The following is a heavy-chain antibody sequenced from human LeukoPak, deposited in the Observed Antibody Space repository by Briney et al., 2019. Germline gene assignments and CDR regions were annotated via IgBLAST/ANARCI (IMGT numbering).Heavy chain of an antibody. CDR2: MNPNSGNT. V-gene: IGHV1-8*01. D-gene: IGHD3-10*01. CDR1: GYTFTSYD. J-gene: IGHJ5*02. Sequence: ASVKVSCKASGYTFTSYDINWVRQATGQGLEWMGWMNPNSGNTGYAQKFQGRVTMTRNTSISTAYMELSSLRSEDTAVYYCARGLPGSKWYYGSGRRRFDPWGQGTLVTVSS. CDR3: ARGLPGSKWYYGSGRRRFDP.